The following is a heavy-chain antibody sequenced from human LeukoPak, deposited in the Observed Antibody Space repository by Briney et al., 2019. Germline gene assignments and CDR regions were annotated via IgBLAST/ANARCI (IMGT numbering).Heavy chain of an antibody. CDR2: INSGDDTT. J-gene: IGHJ4*02. V-gene: IGHV3-48*03. CDR1: GFTLTNYE. Sequence: GGSLRLSCAASGFTLTNYEMNWVRQAPGKGLEWVSYINSGDDTTYYADSVRGRFTISRDNAKNSLHLQMNSLRAEDTAVYYCARDPWGGYSTPWGYWGQGIMVTVSS. D-gene: IGHD2-21*01. CDR3: ARDPWGGYSTPWGY.